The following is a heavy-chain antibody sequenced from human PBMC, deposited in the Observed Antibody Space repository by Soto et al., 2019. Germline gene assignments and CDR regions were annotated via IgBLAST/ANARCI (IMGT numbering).Heavy chain of an antibody. CDR2: INAGNGNT. CDR1: GYTFTSYA. CDR3: ARVPGYSIGDL. D-gene: IGHD2-21*01. J-gene: IGHJ2*01. V-gene: IGHV1-3*01. Sequence: QVQLVQSGAEVKKPGASVKVSCKASGYTFTSYAMHWVRQAPGQRLEWMGWINAGNGNTKYSQKFQGRVTITRDTAASTAYLELSSLRSEDTAVYYCARVPGYSIGDLWGRGTLVTVSS.